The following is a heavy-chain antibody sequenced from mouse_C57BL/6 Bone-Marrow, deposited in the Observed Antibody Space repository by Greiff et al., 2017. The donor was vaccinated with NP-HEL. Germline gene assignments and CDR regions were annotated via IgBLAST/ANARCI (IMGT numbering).Heavy chain of an antibody. CDR3: ARLTGRENCDY. Sequence: VQLQQSGPVLVKPGASVKMSCKASGYTFTDYYMNWVKQSHGKSLEWIGVINPYNGGTSYNQKFKGKATLTVDKSSSTAYMELNSLTSEDSAVYYCARLTGRENCDYWGQGTTLTVSS. J-gene: IGHJ2*01. CDR2: INPYNGGT. D-gene: IGHD4-1*01. CDR1: GYTFTDYY. V-gene: IGHV1-19*01.